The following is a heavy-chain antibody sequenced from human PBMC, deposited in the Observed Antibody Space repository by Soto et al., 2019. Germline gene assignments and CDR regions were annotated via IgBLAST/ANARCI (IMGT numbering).Heavy chain of an antibody. CDR2: ISGSGVTT. V-gene: IGHV3-23*01. J-gene: IGHJ4*02. CDR3: ARPPYCGGACSYLYF. Sequence: PGGSLRLSCAASGFTFSSYAMTWVRQAPGKGLEWVSSISGSGVTTNYADTVKGRFIVSRDNYKNTVSLQMNSLRAEDTAVYYCARPPYCGGACSYLYFWGQGTLVTVSS. D-gene: IGHD2-21*02. CDR1: GFTFSSYA.